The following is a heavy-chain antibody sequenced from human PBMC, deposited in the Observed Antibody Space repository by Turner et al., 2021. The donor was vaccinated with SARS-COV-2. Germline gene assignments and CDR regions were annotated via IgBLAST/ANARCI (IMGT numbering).Heavy chain of an antibody. CDR1: GGPITSFY. CDR3: AREGDGI. J-gene: IGHJ3*02. D-gene: IGHD3-10*01. V-gene: IGHV4-4*07. Sequence: QVQLQESGPGLVKPSETLSLTCTVSGGPITSFYWSWIREPAGKGLEWIGRISPSGITNYNPSLQSRVTMSLDRLNNQFSLKLTSVTAADTAVYFCAREGDGIWGQGTTVTVSS. CDR2: ISPSGIT.